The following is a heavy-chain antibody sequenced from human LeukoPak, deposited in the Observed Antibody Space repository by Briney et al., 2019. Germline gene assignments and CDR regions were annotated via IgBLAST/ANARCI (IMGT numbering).Heavy chain of an antibody. V-gene: IGHV4-4*07. CDR1: GGSMSGYF. CDR2: IYSSGTT. CDR3: ARKIASVGYFDY. J-gene: IGHJ4*02. D-gene: IGHD6-13*01. Sequence: SETLSLTCTVSGGSMSGYFWAWIRRPAGKGLEWIGRIYSSGTTNYNLSLKSRVTMSLDTSKNQFSLSLTSVTAADTAVYYCARKIASVGYFDYWGQGTLVTVSS.